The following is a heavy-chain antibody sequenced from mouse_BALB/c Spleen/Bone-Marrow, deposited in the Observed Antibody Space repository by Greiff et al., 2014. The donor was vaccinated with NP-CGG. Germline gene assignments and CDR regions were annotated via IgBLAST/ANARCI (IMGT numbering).Heavy chain of an antibody. CDR3: ARSWVNYFDY. Sequence: QLQQSGPELEKPGASVKISCKASGYSFTGYNMNWVKQSNGKSLEWIGNIDPYSGGTSYNQKFKGKATLTVDKSSSTAYMQLKSLTSEDSAVYYCARSWVNYFDYWGQGTTLTVSS. J-gene: IGHJ2*01. V-gene: IGHV1-39*01. CDR1: GYSFTGYN. CDR2: IDPYSGGT. D-gene: IGHD2-1*01.